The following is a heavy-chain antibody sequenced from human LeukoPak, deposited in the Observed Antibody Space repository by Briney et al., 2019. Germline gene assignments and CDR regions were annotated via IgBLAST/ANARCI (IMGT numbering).Heavy chain of an antibody. CDR3: ATRLVPYYYYYYGMDV. V-gene: IGHV3-23*01. CDR2: ISGSGGST. D-gene: IGHD6-19*01. Sequence: GGSLRLSCAASGFTFSSYAMSWVRQASGKGLEWVSAISGSGGSTYYADSVKGRFTISRDNSKNTLYLQMSSLRAEDTAVYYCATRLVPYYYYYYGMDVWGQGTTVTVSS. J-gene: IGHJ6*02. CDR1: GFTFSSYA.